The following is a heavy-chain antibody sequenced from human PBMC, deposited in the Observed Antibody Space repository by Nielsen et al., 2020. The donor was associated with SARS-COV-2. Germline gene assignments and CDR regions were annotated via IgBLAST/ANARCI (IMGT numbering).Heavy chain of an antibody. CDR3: AREEQADAFDI. D-gene: IGHD1-26*01. CDR2: IYYSGST. Sequence: SQTLSLTCTVSGGSISSGGYYWSWLRQHPGKGLEWIGYIYYSGSTYYNPSLKSRVTISVDTSKNQFSLKLSSVTAADTAVYYCAREEQADAFDIWGQGTMVTVSS. CDR1: GGSISSGGYY. J-gene: IGHJ3*02. V-gene: IGHV4-31*03.